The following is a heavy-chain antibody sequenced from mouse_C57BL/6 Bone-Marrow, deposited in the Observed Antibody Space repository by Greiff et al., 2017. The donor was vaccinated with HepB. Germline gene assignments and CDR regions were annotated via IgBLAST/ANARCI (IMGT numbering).Heavy chain of an antibody. Sequence: DVQLQESGGDLVKPGGSLKLSCAASGFTFSSYGMSWVRQTPDKRLEWVATISSGGSYTYYPDSVKGRFTISRDNAKNTLYLQMSSLKSVDTAMYYCARFTGNYAMDYWGQGTSVTVSS. D-gene: IGHD1-1*01. V-gene: IGHV5-6*01. J-gene: IGHJ4*01. CDR3: ARFTGNYAMDY. CDR2: ISSGGSYT. CDR1: GFTFSSYG.